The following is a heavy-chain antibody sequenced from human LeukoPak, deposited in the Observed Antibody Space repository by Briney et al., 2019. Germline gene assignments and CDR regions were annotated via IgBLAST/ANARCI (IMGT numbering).Heavy chain of an antibody. V-gene: IGHV3-11*06. J-gene: IGHJ6*02. CDR2: ISSSSSYT. D-gene: IGHD4/OR15-4a*01. CDR1: GFTSSDYY. Sequence: GGSLRLSCAASGFTSSDYYMSWIRQAPGKGLEWVSYISSSSSYTNYADSVKGRFTISRDNAKNSLYLQMNSLRAEDTAVYYCARVLTHYYYYYGMDVWGQGTTVTVSS. CDR3: ARVLTHYYYYYGMDV.